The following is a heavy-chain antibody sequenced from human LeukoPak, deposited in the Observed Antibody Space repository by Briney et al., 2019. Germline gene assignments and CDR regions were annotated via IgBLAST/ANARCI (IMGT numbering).Heavy chain of an antibody. Sequence: ASVKVSCKASGYTFTSYGICWVRQAPGQGLEWMGWISAYNGNTNYAQKLQGRVTMTTDTSTSTAYMELRSLRSDDTAVHYCARVHSSSWYDWFDPWGQGTLVTVSS. J-gene: IGHJ5*02. CDR3: ARVHSSSWYDWFDP. D-gene: IGHD6-13*01. CDR2: ISAYNGNT. V-gene: IGHV1-18*01. CDR1: GYTFTSYG.